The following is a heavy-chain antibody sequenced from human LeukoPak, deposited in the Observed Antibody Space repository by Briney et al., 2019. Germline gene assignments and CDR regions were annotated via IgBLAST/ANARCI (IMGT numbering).Heavy chain of an antibody. CDR1: GFTFSSYA. CDR3: LTILETTIDAFDI. V-gene: IGHV3-30-3*01. J-gene: IGHJ3*02. CDR2: ISYDGSNK. D-gene: IGHD1-26*01. Sequence: GGSLRLSCAASGFTFSSYAMSWVRQAPGKGLEWVAVISYDGSNKYYADSVKGRFTISRDNSKNTLYLQMNSLRAEDTAVYYCLTILETTIDAFDIWGQGAMVTVSS.